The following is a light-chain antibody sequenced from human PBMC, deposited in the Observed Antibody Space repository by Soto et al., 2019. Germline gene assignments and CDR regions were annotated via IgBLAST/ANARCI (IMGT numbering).Light chain of an antibody. Sequence: EIVLTQSPGTLSLSPGERATLSCRASQSVSSSYLAWYQQKPGQAPRLLIYGASSRATGIPDRFSGSGSGTDFPLTVSRLEPEEFAVYYCQQYGSSPRFTFGPGTKEDIK. J-gene: IGKJ3*01. CDR3: QQYGSSPRFT. CDR2: GAS. V-gene: IGKV3-20*01. CDR1: QSVSSSY.